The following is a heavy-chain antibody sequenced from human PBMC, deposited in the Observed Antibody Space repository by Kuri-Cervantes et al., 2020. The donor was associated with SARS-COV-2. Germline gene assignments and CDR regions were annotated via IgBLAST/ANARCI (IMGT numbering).Heavy chain of an antibody. D-gene: IGHD3-3*01. CDR1: GFTFSSYA. CDR2: ISGSGGST. CDR3: AKDQRYYDFWSGCLAPGGNTDYYYMDV. J-gene: IGHJ6*03. V-gene: IGHV3-23*01. Sequence: GESLKISCAASGFTFSSYAMSWVLQAPGKGLEWVSAISGSGGSTYYADSVKGRFTISRDNSKNTLYLQMNNLRAEDTAVYYCAKDQRYYDFWSGCLAPGGNTDYYYMDVWGKGTTVTVSS.